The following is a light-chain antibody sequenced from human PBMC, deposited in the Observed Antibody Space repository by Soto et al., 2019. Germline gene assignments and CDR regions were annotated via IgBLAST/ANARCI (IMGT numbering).Light chain of an antibody. J-gene: IGLJ3*02. CDR2: EVS. V-gene: IGLV2-14*03. Sequence: QSVLTQPPSVSAAPGQKVTISCSGSSSNIGNNYVSWFQQHPGKAPKLKIYEVSNRPSGVSNRFSGSKSGYTASLTISELQAEDEADYYCTSFTSSSTWVFGGGTKVTVL. CDR1: SSNIGNNY. CDR3: TSFTSSSTWV.